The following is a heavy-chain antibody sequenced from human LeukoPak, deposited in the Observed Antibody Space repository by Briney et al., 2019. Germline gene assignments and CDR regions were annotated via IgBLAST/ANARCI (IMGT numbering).Heavy chain of an antibody. J-gene: IGHJ4*02. D-gene: IGHD3-10*01. V-gene: IGHV4-34*01. CDR3: ASRLWFGELIGER. Sequence: SQTRSLTCAVYGPSFSGYYCSWIRQPPGKWLEWIGEINHSVSTNYNPSLKSRVTISVDTSKNQFSLTLSSVTAADTAVYCCASRLWFGELIGERWGQGTLVTVYS. CDR2: INHSVST. CDR1: GPSFSGYY.